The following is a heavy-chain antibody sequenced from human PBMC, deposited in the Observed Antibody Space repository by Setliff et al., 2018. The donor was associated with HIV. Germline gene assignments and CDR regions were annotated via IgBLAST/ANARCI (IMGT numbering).Heavy chain of an antibody. CDR3: ARDKRYRFPFDS. V-gene: IGHV4-34*01. CDR2: ISHTGST. D-gene: IGHD2-2*02. Sequence: PSETLSLTCAVYGGSFSAYYWSWIRQSPEMGLEWIAEISHTGSTKYNPSLGSRVTISLATSKNQFSLSLRSLSAADTAVYYCARDKRYRFPFDSWGQGTTVTVSS. CDR1: GGSFSAYY. J-gene: IGHJ4*03.